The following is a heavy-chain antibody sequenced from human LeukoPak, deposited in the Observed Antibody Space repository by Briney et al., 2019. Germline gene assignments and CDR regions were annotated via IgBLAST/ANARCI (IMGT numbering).Heavy chain of an antibody. CDR3: ARGPSYRHFDY. Sequence: GGSLRLSCAASGFTFRSYSMDWVRQAPGKGLEWVSHISSGSNSINYADSVKGRFTISRDNAKNSLLLQMNSLRDEDTAVYYCARGPSYRHFDYWGQGTLVTV. CDR1: GFTFRSYS. J-gene: IGHJ4*02. D-gene: IGHD2-2*02. CDR2: ISSGSNSI. V-gene: IGHV3-48*02.